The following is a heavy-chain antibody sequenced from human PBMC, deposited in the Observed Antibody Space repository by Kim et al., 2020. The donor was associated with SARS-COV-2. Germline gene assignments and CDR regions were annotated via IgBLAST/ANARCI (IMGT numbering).Heavy chain of an antibody. V-gene: IGHV3-33*06. Sequence: AHTRNGQYTSSRDNAKNQLYLKMNSLRAEDTAVYYCANPRGGIAAPFDYWGQGTLVTVSS. D-gene: IGHD6-13*01. CDR3: ANPRGGIAAPFDY. J-gene: IGHJ4*02.